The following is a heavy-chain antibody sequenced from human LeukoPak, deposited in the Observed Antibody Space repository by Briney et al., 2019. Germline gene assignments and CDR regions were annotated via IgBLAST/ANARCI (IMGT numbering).Heavy chain of an antibody. CDR3: ARVRYCSGGSCYSPYYYYYMDV. CDR1: GGSISSGGYY. V-gene: IGHV4-31*03. D-gene: IGHD2-15*01. CDR2: MYYSGST. J-gene: IGHJ6*03. Sequence: TLSLTCTVSGGSISSGGYYWSWIRQHPGKGLEWIGYMYYSGSTYYNPSLKSRVTISVDTSKNQFSLKLSSVTAADTAVYYCARVRYCSGGSCYSPYYYYYMDVWGKGTTVTVSS.